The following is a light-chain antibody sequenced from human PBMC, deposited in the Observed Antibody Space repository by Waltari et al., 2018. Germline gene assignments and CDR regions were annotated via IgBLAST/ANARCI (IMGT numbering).Light chain of an antibody. CDR1: QSVLDSSNNKNY. CDR3: QQYYSTPPT. J-gene: IGKJ1*01. V-gene: IGKV4-1*01. CDR2: WAS. Sequence: DIVLTQYPDSLAVSLGESVPTNCQSSQSVLDSSNNKNYLAWYQQKPGQPPKLLIDWASTRESGVPDRFSGSGSGTDFTLTISSLQAEDVAVYYCQQYYSTPPTFGQGTKVEIK.